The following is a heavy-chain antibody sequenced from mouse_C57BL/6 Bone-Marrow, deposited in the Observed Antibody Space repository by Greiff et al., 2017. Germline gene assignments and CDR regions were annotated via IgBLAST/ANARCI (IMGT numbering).Heavy chain of an antibody. J-gene: IGHJ3*01. CDR1: EYEFPSHD. D-gene: IGHD2-2*01. V-gene: IGHV5-2*01. Sequence: EVMLVESGGGLVQPGESLTLSCESNEYEFPSHDMSWVRKTPEKRLELVAAINSDGGSTYYPDTMERRFIISRDNTNRTLYLQMSSLRSEDTALYYCARQWGYDVEFAYWGQGTLVTVSA. CDR3: ARQWGYDVEFAY. CDR2: INSDGGST.